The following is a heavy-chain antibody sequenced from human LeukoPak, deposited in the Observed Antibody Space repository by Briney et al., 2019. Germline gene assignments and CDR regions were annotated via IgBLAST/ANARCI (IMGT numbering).Heavy chain of an antibody. CDR3: AKDWGSSGWYNYFDP. D-gene: IGHD6-19*01. CDR1: GFTFSSYG. CDR2: VWYDGSNK. V-gene: IGHV3-30*02. Sequence: GGSLRLSCAASGFTFSSYGMHWVRQAPGKGLEWVAVVWYDGSNKYYADSVKGRFTISRDNSKNTLYLQMDSLRAEDTALYYCAKDWGSSGWYNYFDPWGQGTLVTVSS. J-gene: IGHJ5*02.